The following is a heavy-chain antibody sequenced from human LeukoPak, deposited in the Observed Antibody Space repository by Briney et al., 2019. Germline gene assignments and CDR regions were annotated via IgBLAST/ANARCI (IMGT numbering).Heavy chain of an antibody. V-gene: IGHV3-64*01. CDR2: ISSNGGST. CDR1: GFTFSSYA. D-gene: IGHD5-24*01. Sequence: GGSLRLSCAASGFTFSSYAMHWVRQAPGKGLEYVSAISSNGGSTYHANSVKGRFTISRDNSKNTLYLQMGSLRAEDMAVYYCARGGGDGYSCFDYWGQGTLATVSS. CDR3: ARGGGDGYSCFDY. J-gene: IGHJ4*02.